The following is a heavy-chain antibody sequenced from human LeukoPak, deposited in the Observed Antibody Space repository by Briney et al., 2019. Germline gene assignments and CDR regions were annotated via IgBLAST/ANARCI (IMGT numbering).Heavy chain of an antibody. D-gene: IGHD5-12*01. CDR1: GGSISSSNW. V-gene: IGHV4-4*02. CDR2: IYHSGST. J-gene: IGHJ4*02. CDR3: ARVGIVATLSGYSPAFSH. Sequence: SETLSLTCAVSGGSISSSNWWSWVRQPPGKGLEWIGEIYHSGSTNYNPSLKSRVTISVDKSKNQFSLKLSSVTAADTAVYYCARVGIVATLSGYSPAFSHWGQGTLVTVSS.